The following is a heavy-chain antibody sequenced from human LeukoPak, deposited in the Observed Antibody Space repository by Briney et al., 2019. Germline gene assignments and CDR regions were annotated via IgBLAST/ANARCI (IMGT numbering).Heavy chain of an antibody. V-gene: IGHV1-2*02. CDR2: INPNSGGT. J-gene: IGHJ4*02. D-gene: IGHD6-13*01. CDR3: AQILAAAGAFDY. CDR1: GYTFSGYY. Sequence: GASVKVSCKASGYTFSGYYMHWVRQAPGQGLEWMGWINPNSGGTNYAQKFQGRVTMTRDTSISTAYMELSRLRSDDTAVYYCAQILAAAGAFDYWGQGTLVTVSS.